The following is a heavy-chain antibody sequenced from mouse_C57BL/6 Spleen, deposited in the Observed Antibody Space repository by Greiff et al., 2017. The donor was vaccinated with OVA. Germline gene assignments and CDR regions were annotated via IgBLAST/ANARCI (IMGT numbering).Heavy chain of an antibody. J-gene: IGHJ4*01. Sequence: VKQRTGQGLEWIGEIYPRSGNTYYNEKFKGKATLTADKSSSTAYMELRSLTSEDSAVYFCARLGITTVVATPLYAMDYWGQGTSVTVSS. CDR3: ARLGITTVVATPLYAMDY. V-gene: IGHV1-81*01. CDR2: IYPRSGNT. D-gene: IGHD1-1*01.